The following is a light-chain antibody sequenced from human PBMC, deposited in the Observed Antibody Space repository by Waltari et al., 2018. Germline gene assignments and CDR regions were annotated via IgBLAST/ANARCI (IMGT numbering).Light chain of an antibody. CDR2: EAS. Sequence: EIMMTQSPATLSVSPGERATLSCRASQSVSSSLAWYQQKPGQAPRLLIYEASTRATGVPARFSGSGSGTEFTLTISSLQSEDFAVYHCQQYDNWPRTFGQGTKVEIK. CDR1: QSVSSS. CDR3: QQYDNWPRT. V-gene: IGKV3-15*01. J-gene: IGKJ1*01.